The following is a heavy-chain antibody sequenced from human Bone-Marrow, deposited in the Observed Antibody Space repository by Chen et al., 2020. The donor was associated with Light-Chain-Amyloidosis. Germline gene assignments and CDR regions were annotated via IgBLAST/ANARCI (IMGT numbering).Heavy chain of an antibody. V-gene: IGHV1-2*02. Sequence: QVQLVQSGAEVKKPGASVKVSCKASGYSFTDFYIHWVRQAPGQGLEWMGWINPNIDGTHYAQKFHNRVTLTTDTSISTAYMELRSLTSDDTALYYCARLPSHCPDGRCHWWGQGTLVTVSS. CDR3: ARLPSHCPDGRCHW. J-gene: IGHJ4*02. D-gene: IGHD1-1*01. CDR1: GYSFTDFY. CDR2: INPNIDGT.